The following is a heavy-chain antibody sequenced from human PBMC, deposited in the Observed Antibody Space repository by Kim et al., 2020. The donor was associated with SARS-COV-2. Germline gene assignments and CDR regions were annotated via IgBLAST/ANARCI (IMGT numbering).Heavy chain of an antibody. D-gene: IGHD2-15*01. Sequence: SETLSLTCAFYGASFSDHYWSWIRWIRQPPREGLEWIGEINPGGSSNYNPSLTSRVAMSLDVSLRRFSLNLTYVTAADTAVYYCARGHVVGTVPGDTFDIWGQGTVVTVSS. CDR3: ARGHVVGTVPGDTFDI. CDR1: GASFSDHY. J-gene: IGHJ3*02. CDR2: INPGGSS. V-gene: IGHV4-34*01.